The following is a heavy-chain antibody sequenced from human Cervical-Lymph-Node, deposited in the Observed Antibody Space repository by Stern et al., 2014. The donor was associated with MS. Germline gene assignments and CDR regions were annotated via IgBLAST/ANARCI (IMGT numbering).Heavy chain of an antibody. J-gene: IGHJ4*02. CDR3: ANSIAAAGTEFDY. CDR2: ISYDGSNK. V-gene: IGHV3-30*18. D-gene: IGHD6-13*01. CDR1: GFTFSSYG. Sequence: VQLVESGGGVVQPGRSLRLSCAASGFTFSSYGMHWVRQAPGKGLEWVAVISYDGSNKYYADSVKGRFTISRDNSKNTLYLQMNSLRAEDTAVYYCANSIAAAGTEFDYWGQGTLVTVSS.